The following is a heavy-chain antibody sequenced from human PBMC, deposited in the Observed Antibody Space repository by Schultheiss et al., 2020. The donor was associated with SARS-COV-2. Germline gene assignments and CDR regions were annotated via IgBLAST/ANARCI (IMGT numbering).Heavy chain of an antibody. CDR3: TTGGGNIVVVVAANGWFDP. J-gene: IGHJ5*02. CDR1: GFNFSSFA. Sequence: GGSLRLSCAASGFNFSSFAMSWVRQAPGKGLVWVSRINSDGSSTSYADSVKGRFTISRDNAKNTLYLQMNSLKTEDTAVYYCTTGGGNIVVVVAANGWFDPWGQGTLVTVSS. V-gene: IGHV3-74*01. D-gene: IGHD2-15*01. CDR2: INSDGSST.